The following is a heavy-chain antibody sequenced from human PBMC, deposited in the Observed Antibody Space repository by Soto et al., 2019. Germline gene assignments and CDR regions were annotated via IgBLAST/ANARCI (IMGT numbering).Heavy chain of an antibody. D-gene: IGHD6-6*01. CDR2: VYSSSNT. J-gene: IGHJ4*02. CDR1: GDSINAYY. Sequence: SETLSLTCTVSGDSINAYYWSWVRLPPGKGLEWIGFVYSSSNTHYTPSVRGRFTMSLDESKKQVSLRMSCVTAADTAVYYCAGLYSSSHFFDIWGQGAMVTVYS. CDR3: AGLYSSSHFFDI. V-gene: IGHV4-59*01.